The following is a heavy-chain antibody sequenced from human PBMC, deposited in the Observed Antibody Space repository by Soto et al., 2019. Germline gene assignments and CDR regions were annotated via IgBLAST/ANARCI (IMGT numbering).Heavy chain of an antibody. CDR2: ISAHNGNT. D-gene: IGHD1-1*01. CDR3: ARGRYGDY. Sequence: QVHRVQSGAEVKKPGASVKVSCKGSGYIFTTYGITWVRQAPGQGLEWMGWISAHNGNTNYAQKLQGRVTVTRDTSTSTAYMELRNLRSEDTAVYYCARGRYGDYWGQGALVTVSS. CDR1: GYIFTTYG. J-gene: IGHJ4*02. V-gene: IGHV1-18*01.